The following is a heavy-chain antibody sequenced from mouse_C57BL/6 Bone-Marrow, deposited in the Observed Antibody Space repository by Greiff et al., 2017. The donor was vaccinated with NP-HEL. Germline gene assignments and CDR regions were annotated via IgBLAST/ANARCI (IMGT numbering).Heavy chain of an antibody. CDR3: ARVDYYGSSYGYFDV. J-gene: IGHJ1*03. D-gene: IGHD1-1*01. CDR1: GFNIKNTY. V-gene: IGHV14-3*01. CDR2: IDPANGNP. Sequence: VQLQQSVAELVRPGASVKLSCTASGFNIKNTYMHWVKQRPEQGLEWIGRIDPANGNPKYAPKFQGKATITADTSSNTAYLQLSSLTSEDTAIYYCARVDYYGSSYGYFDVWGTGTTVTVSS.